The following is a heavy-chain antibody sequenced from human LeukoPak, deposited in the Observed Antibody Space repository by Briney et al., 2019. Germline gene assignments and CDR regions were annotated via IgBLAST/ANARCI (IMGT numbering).Heavy chain of an antibody. J-gene: IGHJ2*01. CDR1: GGTFSSYA. CDR3: ARGNGDYGGRLGGYFDL. V-gene: IGHV1-69*04. CDR2: ITPSLNIA. D-gene: IGHD4-17*01. Sequence: SVKVSCKASGGTFSSYAISWVRQAPGQGLEWMGRITPSLNIADYTQRFQDRVTITADTSTNTVYLELSRLRSEDTAVYYCARGNGDYGGRLGGYFDLWGRGTLVTVSS.